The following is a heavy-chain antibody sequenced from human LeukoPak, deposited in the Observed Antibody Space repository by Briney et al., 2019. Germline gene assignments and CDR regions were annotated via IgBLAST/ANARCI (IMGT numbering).Heavy chain of an antibody. CDR1: AFIFSGHW. D-gene: IGHD4-23*01. J-gene: IGHJ4*02. CDR3: ARDSPLTPFDY. Sequence: PGGSLRLSCEGSAFIFSGHWMNWVRQTPGKGLEWVSVIYSGGSTYYAVSVKGRFTISRDNSKNTLYLQMNSLRAEDTAVYYCARDSPLTPFDYWGQGTLVTVSS. CDR2: IYSGGST. V-gene: IGHV3-53*01.